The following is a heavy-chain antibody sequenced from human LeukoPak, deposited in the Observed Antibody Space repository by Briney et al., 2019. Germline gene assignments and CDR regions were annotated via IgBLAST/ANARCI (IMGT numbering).Heavy chain of an antibody. CDR1: GFTFSSYA. V-gene: IGHV3-23*01. J-gene: IGHJ4*02. CDR2: ISGSGGST. Sequence: GGSLRLSCAASGFTFSSYAMSWVRQAPGKGLEWVSAISGSGGSTYYADSVKGRFTISRDNSKNTLYLQMNSLRAEDTAVYYCAKDIRRKAPYSSGWGGIDYWGQGTLVTVSS. D-gene: IGHD6-19*01. CDR3: AKDIRRKAPYSSGWGGIDY.